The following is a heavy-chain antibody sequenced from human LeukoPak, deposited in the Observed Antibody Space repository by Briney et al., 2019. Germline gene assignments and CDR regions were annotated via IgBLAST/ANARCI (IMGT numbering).Heavy chain of an antibody. J-gene: IGHJ6*02. CDR2: ISVSGGTI. CDR3: ARGDGGYYYGMDV. Sequence: GGSLRLSCAASGFTFSSYEMNWVRQAPGKGLEWVSYISVSGGTIKYADSVKGRFTISGDNAKNSLYLHLNSLRVEDTAFYYCARGDGGYYYGMDVWGQGTTVTVSS. D-gene: IGHD3-3*01. V-gene: IGHV3-48*03. CDR1: GFTFSSYE.